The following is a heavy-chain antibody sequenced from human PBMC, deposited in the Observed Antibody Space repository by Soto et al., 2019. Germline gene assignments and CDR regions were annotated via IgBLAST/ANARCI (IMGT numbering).Heavy chain of an antibody. J-gene: IGHJ4*02. CDR2: IYYSGST. Sequence: PSEILSLTCTVSGGSISSGGYYWSWIRQHPGKGLEWIGYIYYSGSTYYNPSLKSRVTISVDTSKNQFSLKLSSVTAADTAVYYCARGNPIAAAGPQKYYFDYWGQGTLVTVSS. CDR1: GGSISSGGYY. CDR3: ARGNPIAAAGPQKYYFDY. V-gene: IGHV4-31*03. D-gene: IGHD6-13*01.